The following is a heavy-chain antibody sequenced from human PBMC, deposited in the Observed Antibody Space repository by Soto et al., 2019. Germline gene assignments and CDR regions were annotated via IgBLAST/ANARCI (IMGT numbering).Heavy chain of an antibody. CDR1: GFTFTSSA. Sequence: GASVQVSCKASGFTFTSSAMQWVRQARGQRLEWIGWIVVGSGNPNYAQKFQERVTITRDMSTSTAYMELSSLRSEDTAVYYCAAAAAGTYGMDVWGQGTTVTVSS. CDR3: AAAAAGTYGMDV. V-gene: IGHV1-58*02. D-gene: IGHD6-13*01. J-gene: IGHJ6*02. CDR2: IVVGSGNP.